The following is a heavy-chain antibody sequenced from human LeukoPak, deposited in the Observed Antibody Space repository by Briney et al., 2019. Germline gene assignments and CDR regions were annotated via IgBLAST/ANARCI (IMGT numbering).Heavy chain of an antibody. V-gene: IGHV5-51*01. Sequence: GESLKISCKGSGYSFTTYWIGWVRQMPGKGLEWMGIIYPGDSDTRYSPSFQGQITISADKSISTAYLQWGSLKASDTAMYYCARQGYSYGYDYWGQGTLVTVSS. CDR1: GYSFTTYW. J-gene: IGHJ4*02. CDR3: ARQGYSYGYDY. D-gene: IGHD5-18*01. CDR2: IYPGDSDT.